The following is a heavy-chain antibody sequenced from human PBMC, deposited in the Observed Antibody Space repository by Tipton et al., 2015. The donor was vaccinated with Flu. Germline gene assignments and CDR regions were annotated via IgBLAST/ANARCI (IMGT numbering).Heavy chain of an antibody. J-gene: IGHJ3*02. V-gene: IGHV4-31*03. CDR3: ARDRNYYSFETSGYYDAFDN. CDR2: IHYSGNT. CDR1: GVSISSGGYY. D-gene: IGHD3-22*01. Sequence: TLSPTCTVSGVSISSGGYYWSWIRQHPRKGLEWIGYIHYSGNTYYNPSLRSRVTIPVDTSKNQFSLNLSSLTAADTAVYYRARDRNYYSFETSGYYDAFDNWGQGTMVTVTS.